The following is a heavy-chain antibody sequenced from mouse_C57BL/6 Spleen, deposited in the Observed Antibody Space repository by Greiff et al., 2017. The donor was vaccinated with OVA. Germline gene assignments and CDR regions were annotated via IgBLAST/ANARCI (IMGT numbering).Heavy chain of an antibody. J-gene: IGHJ1*03. D-gene: IGHD1-1*01. CDR1: GYTFTSYW. CDR2: IHPNSGST. CDR3: ARTPASTTVGWYFDV. Sequence: VQLQQSGAELVKPGASVKLSCKASGYTFTSYWMHWVKQRPGQGLEWIGMIHPNSGSTNYNEKFKSKATLTVDKSSSTAYMQLSSLTSEDSAVYYCARTPASTTVGWYFDVWGTGTTVTVSS. V-gene: IGHV1-64*01.